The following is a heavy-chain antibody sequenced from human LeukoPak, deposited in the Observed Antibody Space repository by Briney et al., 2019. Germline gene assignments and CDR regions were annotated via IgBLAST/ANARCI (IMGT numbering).Heavy chain of an antibody. J-gene: IGHJ5*02. Sequence: SETLSLTCAVYGGSFSGYYWSWIRQPPGQGLEWIGEINHSGSTNSNPSLKSRVTISVDTSKNQFSLQLSSVTAADTAVYYCARGHLQFCSSTSCYGNNWSDPWGQGTLVTVSS. CDR3: ARGHLQFCSSTSCYGNNWSDP. V-gene: IGHV4-34*01. CDR2: INHSGST. CDR1: GGSFSGYY. D-gene: IGHD2-2*01.